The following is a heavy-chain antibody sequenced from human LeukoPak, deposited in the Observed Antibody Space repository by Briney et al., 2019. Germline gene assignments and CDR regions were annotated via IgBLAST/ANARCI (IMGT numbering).Heavy chain of an antibody. CDR2: ISGSGGST. CDR1: GFTFSSYA. V-gene: IGHV3-23*01. J-gene: IGHJ4*02. CDR3: AKDPYTAMAPYYFDY. Sequence: GGTLRLSCAASGFTFSSYAMSWVRQAPGKGLEWVSAISGSGGSTYYADSVKGRFTISRDNSKNTLYLQMNSLRAEDTAVYYCAKDPYTAMAPYYFDYWGQGTLVTVSS. D-gene: IGHD5-18*01.